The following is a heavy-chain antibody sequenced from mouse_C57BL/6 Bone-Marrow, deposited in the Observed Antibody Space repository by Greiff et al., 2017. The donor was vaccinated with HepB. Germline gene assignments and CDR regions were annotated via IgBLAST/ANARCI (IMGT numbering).Heavy chain of an antibody. Sequence: EVQGVESGGGLVKPGGSLKLSCAASGFTFSSYAMSWVRQTPEKRLEWVATISDGGSYTYYPDNVKGRFTISRDNAKNNLYLQMSHLKSEDTAMYYCARGDYYGSSSSYWYFDVWGTGTTVTVSS. CDR3: ARGDYYGSSSSYWYFDV. J-gene: IGHJ1*03. CDR2: ISDGGSYT. V-gene: IGHV5-4*01. D-gene: IGHD1-1*01. CDR1: GFTFSSYA.